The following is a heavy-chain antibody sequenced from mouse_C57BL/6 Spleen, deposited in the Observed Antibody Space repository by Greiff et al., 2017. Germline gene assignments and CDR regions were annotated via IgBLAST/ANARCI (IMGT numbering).Heavy chain of an antibody. CDR1: GYTFTDYY. V-gene: IGHV1-19*01. J-gene: IGHJ4*01. D-gene: IGHD1-1*01. CDR2: INPYNGGT. CDR3: ARNPHYYGSSSAMDY. Sequence: VQLQQSGPVLVKPGASVKMSCKASGYTFTDYYMNWVKQSHGKSLEWIGVINPYNGGTSYNQKFKGKATLTVDKSSSTAYMELNSLTSEDSAVYYCARNPHYYGSSSAMDYWGQGTSVTVSS.